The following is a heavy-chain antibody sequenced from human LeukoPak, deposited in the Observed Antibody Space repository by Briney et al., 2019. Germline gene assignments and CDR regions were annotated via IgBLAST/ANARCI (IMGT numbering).Heavy chain of an antibody. CDR3: ARLRSPNSNDFDV. CDR2: VYPGDSDT. D-gene: IGHD4-23*01. V-gene: IGHV5-51*01. J-gene: IGHJ3*01. Sequence: PGESLKISCKGSGYSFTSYWIGWVRQMPGKGLEWMGSVYPGDSDTTYSPSFQGQVTISADKSISTSYLQWSSLQASDTAMYYCARLRSPNSNDFDVWGQGTMVTVSS. CDR1: GYSFTSYW.